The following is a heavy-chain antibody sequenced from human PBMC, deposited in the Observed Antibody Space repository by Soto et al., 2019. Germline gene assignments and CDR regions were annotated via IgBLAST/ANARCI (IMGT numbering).Heavy chain of an antibody. CDR3: VKGGEWNYRLDY. J-gene: IGHJ4*02. CDR2: VSSDGSNK. CDR1: GFTFNNYG. V-gene: IGHV3-30*18. Sequence: QVQLVESGGGVVQPGRSLRLSCAASGFTFNNYGMHWVRQAPGKGLEWVAIVSSDGSNKYYRDYMKGRFSISRDNYKNTLYLPMTSLTPEDTAIYYCVKGGEWNYRLDYWGQGTLVTVSS. D-gene: IGHD1-7*01.